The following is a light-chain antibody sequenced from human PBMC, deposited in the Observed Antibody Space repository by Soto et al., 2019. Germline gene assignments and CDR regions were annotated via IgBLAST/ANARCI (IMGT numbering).Light chain of an antibody. CDR1: QRITTY. V-gene: IGKV1-39*01. Sequence: IQMTQSPSSLSASVGDRVTITCRASQRITTYLNWYQQKPGNAPKLLITTAGTLQRGVPTKFSGSGSGTDFTLTITSLHREDFATYTCQQTYSTPYTFGQGTKLEIK. CDR3: QQTYSTPYT. CDR2: TAG. J-gene: IGKJ2*01.